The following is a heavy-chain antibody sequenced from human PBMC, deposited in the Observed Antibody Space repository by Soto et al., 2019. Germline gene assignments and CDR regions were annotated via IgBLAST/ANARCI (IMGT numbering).Heavy chain of an antibody. CDR2: ISGDGNDK. CDR3: VQGASTAHQPLDS. CDR1: GFIFRNFG. J-gene: IGHJ4*02. Sequence: QVQLVESGGGEVQPGRSLRLSCAASGFIFRNFGMHWVRRAPGKGLEWVAAISGDGNDKYYADSMKGRFTISRDNFNNTLYLQLNSLRPEDTAVYHCVQGASTAHQPLDSWGQGVLVTVSS. D-gene: IGHD1-26*01. V-gene: IGHV3-30*03.